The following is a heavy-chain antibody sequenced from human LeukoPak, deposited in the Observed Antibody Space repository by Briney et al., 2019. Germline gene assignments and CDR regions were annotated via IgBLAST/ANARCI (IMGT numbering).Heavy chain of an antibody. Sequence: RASVKVSCKASGYTFTSYGISWVRQAPGQGLEWMGRISAYNGNANYVQKFQGRVTMTTDTSTSTAYMELRSLRSDDTAVYYCARAGTDDFWSGYYTYWGQGTLVTVSS. CDR2: ISAYNGNA. V-gene: IGHV1-18*01. CDR3: ARAGTDDFWSGYYTY. CDR1: GYTFTSYG. J-gene: IGHJ4*02. D-gene: IGHD3-3*01.